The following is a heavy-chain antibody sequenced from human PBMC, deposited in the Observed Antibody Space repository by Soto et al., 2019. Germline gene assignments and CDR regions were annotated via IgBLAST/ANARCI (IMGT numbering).Heavy chain of an antibody. CDR2: IYSGGST. D-gene: IGHD3-22*01. CDR1: GLTVSTNS. Sequence: GGSLRLSCVVSGLTVSTNSMNWVRQAPGKGLEWVSIIYSGGSTYYADSVKGRFTISRDTSRNTLYLQMSSLRVEDTAVYYCARDTPLFSFGYQRGNYFDYWGQGA. V-gene: IGHV3-66*01. CDR3: ARDTPLFSFGYQRGNYFDY. J-gene: IGHJ4*02.